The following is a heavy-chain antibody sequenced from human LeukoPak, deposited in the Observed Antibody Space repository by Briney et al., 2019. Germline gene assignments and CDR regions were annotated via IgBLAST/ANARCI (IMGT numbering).Heavy chain of an antibody. CDR2: INWNGGST. V-gene: IGHV3-20*04. CDR1: GFTFSSYS. D-gene: IGHD2-2*01. J-gene: IGHJ3*02. CDR3: ARSFCSSTSCYLPHDAFDI. Sequence: PGGSLRLYXAASGFTFSSYSMSWVRQAPGKGLEWVSGINWNGGSTGYADSVKGRFTISRDNAKNSLYLQMNSLRAEDTALYYCARSFCSSTSCYLPHDAFDIWGQGTMVTVSS.